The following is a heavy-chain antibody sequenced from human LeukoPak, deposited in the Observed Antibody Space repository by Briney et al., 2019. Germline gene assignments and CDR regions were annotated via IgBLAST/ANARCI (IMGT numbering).Heavy chain of an antibody. CDR1: GFTFSSYG. D-gene: IGHD6-19*01. J-gene: IGHJ4*02. V-gene: IGHV3-30*18. CDR2: ISYDGSNK. Sequence: GGSLKLSCAASGFTFSSYGMHWVRQAPGKGLEWVAVISYDGSNKYYADSVKGRFTISRDNSKNTLYLQMNSLRAEDTAVYYCAKISSGPTGYWGQGTLVTVSS. CDR3: AKISSGPTGY.